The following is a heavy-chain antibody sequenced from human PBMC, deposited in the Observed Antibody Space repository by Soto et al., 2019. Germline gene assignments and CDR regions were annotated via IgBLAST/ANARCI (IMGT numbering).Heavy chain of an antibody. CDR2: THYSETA. D-gene: IGHD2-15*01. J-gene: IGHJ6*02. Sequence: SETLCLTCTVSGDSISGDYWSWVRQPPGKGLEWIGFTHYSETAYYNPSLKSRLTLSVDTSKNQLSLMLSSVTAADTAVYYCARVNGYCSGGSCYSPKSYYYYGMDVWGQGTTVTV. V-gene: IGHV4-59*12. CDR1: GDSISGDY. CDR3: ARVNGYCSGGSCYSPKSYYYYGMDV.